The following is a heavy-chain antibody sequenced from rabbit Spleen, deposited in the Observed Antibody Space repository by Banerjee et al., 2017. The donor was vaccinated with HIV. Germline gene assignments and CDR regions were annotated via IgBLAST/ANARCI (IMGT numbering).Heavy chain of an antibody. CDR2: IDPVFGIT. CDR1: GFTLSSYY. J-gene: IGHJ4*01. V-gene: IGHV1S7*01. CDR3: ARETSGGWGVVLYYFNL. D-gene: IGHD4-1*01. Sequence: QLEESAGGLVQPGGSLKLSCKASGFTLSSYYMNWVRQAPGKGLEWIGYIDPVFGITYYANWVNGRFSISRENAQNTVLLQMTSLTAADTATYFCARETSGGWGVVLYYFNLWGQGTLVTVS.